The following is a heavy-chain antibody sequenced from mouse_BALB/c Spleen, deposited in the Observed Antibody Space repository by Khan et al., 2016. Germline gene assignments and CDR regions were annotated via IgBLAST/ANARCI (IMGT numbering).Heavy chain of an antibody. CDR2: ISSGGSYT. Sequence: EVELVESGGGLVKPGGSLKLSCAASGFTFSSYAMSWVRQSPEKRLEWVAEISSGGSYTYYPDTVTGRSTISRDNAKNTLYMDMSSLRPEDTAMYYCTSEGLRRRPFDDWGQGTTLTVSS. D-gene: IGHD2-2*01. CDR3: TSEGLRRRPFDD. J-gene: IGHJ2*01. V-gene: IGHV5-9-4*01. CDR1: GFTFSSYA.